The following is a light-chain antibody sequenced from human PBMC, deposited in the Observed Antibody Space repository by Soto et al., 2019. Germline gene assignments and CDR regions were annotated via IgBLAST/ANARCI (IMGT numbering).Light chain of an antibody. V-gene: IGLV1-40*01. Sequence: QSVLTQPPSVSGAPGQRVTISCTGVRSNIGAGYYVHWYQQLPGTAPKLLIYANTHRPSGVPDRFSGSKSATSASLAISGLQAEDEADDDCQTYNSSLSGYAFGTGTKLTVL. CDR3: QTYNSSLSGYA. CDR1: RSNIGAGYY. J-gene: IGLJ1*01. CDR2: ANT.